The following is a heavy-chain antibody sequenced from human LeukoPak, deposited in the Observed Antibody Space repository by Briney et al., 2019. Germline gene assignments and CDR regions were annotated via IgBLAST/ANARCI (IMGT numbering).Heavy chain of an antibody. D-gene: IGHD1-26*01. J-gene: IGHJ4*02. Sequence: SETLSLTCTVSGGSISSYYWSWIRQPAGKGLEWSGRIYTSGSTNYNPSLKSRVTMSVDTSKNQFSLKLSSVTAADTAVYYCARGRYSGSYYVVDYWGQGTLVTVSS. CDR3: ARGRYSGSYYVVDY. CDR1: GGSISSYY. CDR2: IYTSGST. V-gene: IGHV4-4*07.